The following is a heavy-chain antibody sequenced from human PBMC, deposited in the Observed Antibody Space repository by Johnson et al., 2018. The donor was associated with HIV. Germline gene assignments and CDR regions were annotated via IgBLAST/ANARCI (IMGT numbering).Heavy chain of an antibody. Sequence: QVQLVESGGGLVQPGGSLKLSCAASGFTFSGSAMHWVRQASGKGLEWVAFIQYDGSNKYYADSVKGRFTISRDNSKNTLYFQMNSLRADDTAVYYCAREDMEWGAFDIWGQGTMVTVSS. CDR3: AREDMEWGAFDI. CDR2: IQYDGSNK. V-gene: IGHV3-30*02. CDR1: GFTFSGSA. J-gene: IGHJ3*02. D-gene: IGHD3-3*01.